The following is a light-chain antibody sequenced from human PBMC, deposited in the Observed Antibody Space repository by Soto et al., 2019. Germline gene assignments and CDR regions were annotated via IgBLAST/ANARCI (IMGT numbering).Light chain of an antibody. Sequence: EIVMTQSPATLSVSPGERATLSCRASQSISSNLAWYQQKPGQAPRLLMFCTSSRATGFPARFSGSGSGTEFNLTISSLQSEDFGVYYCQQYNNWPRATFGGGTKVEIK. V-gene: IGKV3-15*01. CDR2: CTS. CDR3: QQYNNWPRAT. J-gene: IGKJ4*01. CDR1: QSISSN.